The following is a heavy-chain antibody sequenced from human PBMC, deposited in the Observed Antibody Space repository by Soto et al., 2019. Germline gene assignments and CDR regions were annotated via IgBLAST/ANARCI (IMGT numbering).Heavy chain of an antibody. CDR2: MSHSGGT. CDR1: GGSVSGANYY. J-gene: IGHJ3*02. Sequence: QVQLQQWGAGLLKPSENLSLTCAVYGGSVSGANYYWSWIRQPPGKGLEWIGEMSHSGGTHFNPSLKSRVTISVDPSTNQFSLKMSSVTAADTALYYCARVERGTATTVVDAFDIWGPGTMVTVSS. D-gene: IGHD1-1*01. CDR3: ARVERGTATTVVDAFDI. V-gene: IGHV4-34*01.